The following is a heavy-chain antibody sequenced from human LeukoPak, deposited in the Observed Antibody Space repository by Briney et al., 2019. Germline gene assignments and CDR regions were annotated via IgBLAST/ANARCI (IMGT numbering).Heavy chain of an antibody. D-gene: IGHD3-10*01. CDR3: ARVGLWSLSYYFDY. CDR2: INHSGST. V-gene: IGHV4-34*01. CDR1: GGSFSGYY. J-gene: IGHJ4*02. Sequence: SETLSLTCAVYGGSFSGYYWSWIRQPPGKGLEWIGEINHSGSTNYNPSLKSRVTISVDTSKNQFSLKLSSVTAADTAVYYCARVGLWSLSYYFDYWGQGTLVTVSS.